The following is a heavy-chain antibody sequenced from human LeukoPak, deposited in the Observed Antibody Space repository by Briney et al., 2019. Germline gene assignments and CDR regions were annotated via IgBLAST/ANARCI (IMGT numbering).Heavy chain of an antibody. CDR1: GFTFTNYA. CDR3: ARGRYSGSYLLDY. J-gene: IGHJ4*02. CDR2: IVGSAGTT. V-gene: IGHV3-23*01. D-gene: IGHD1-26*01. Sequence: GGSLRLSCVASGFTFTNYAMSWVRQAPGKGLEWVSSIVGSAGTTSHADSGKGRFTISRDNAKTSLYLQMNSLRAEDTALYYCARGRYSGSYLLDYWGQGTLVTVSS.